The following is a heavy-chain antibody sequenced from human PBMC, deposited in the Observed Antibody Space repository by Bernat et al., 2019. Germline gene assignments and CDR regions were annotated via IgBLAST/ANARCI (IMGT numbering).Heavy chain of an antibody. J-gene: IGHJ4*02. V-gene: IGHV3-30*18. CDR2: ISYDGSNR. Sequence: QVQLVESGGGVVQPGRSLRLSCAASGFTFSNYGMHWVRQAPGKGLEWVAVISYDGSNRYYADAVKGRFTISRDSSKNTVYLQMSSPRAEDTAVYYCAKDTGGYTYIFDYWGQGTLVTVSS. CDR1: GFTFSNYG. D-gene: IGHD5-24*01. CDR3: AKDTGGYTYIFDY.